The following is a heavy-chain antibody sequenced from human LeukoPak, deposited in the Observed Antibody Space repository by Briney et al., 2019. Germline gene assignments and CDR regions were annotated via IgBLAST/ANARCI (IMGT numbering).Heavy chain of an antibody. J-gene: IGHJ3*02. CDR3: AREGAISDAFDI. CDR2: IGGRGGST. V-gene: IGHV3-23*01. CDR1: GFIFSDYG. Sequence: GGSLRLSCAASGFIFSDYGMSWVRQAPGKGLEWVSSIGGRGGSTYYADSVKGRFTISRDNSKNTLYLQMNSLRAEDTAVYYCAREGAISDAFDIWGQGTMVTVSS.